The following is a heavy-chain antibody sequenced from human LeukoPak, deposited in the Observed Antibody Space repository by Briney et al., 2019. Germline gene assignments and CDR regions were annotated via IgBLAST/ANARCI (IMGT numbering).Heavy chain of an antibody. Sequence: ASVKLSCKASGYTFTSYGISWVRQAPGQGLEWMGWISAYNGNTNYAQMLQGRVTMTTDTSTSTDYMKLRSLRSDDTAVYYCARALRRVATPADFDYWGQGTLVTVSS. D-gene: IGHD5-12*01. CDR2: ISAYNGNT. CDR3: ARALRRVATPADFDY. V-gene: IGHV1-18*01. CDR1: GYTFTSYG. J-gene: IGHJ4*01.